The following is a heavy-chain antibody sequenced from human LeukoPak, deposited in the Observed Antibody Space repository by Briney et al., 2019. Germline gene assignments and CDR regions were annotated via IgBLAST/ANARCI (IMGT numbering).Heavy chain of an antibody. CDR1: GFLVSGYY. V-gene: IGHV3-53*01. CDR2: IYTGGNT. CDR3: ARGGFDY. Sequence: GESLRLSCAASGFLVSGYYMSWVRQAPGKGLEWVSVIYTGGNTYYADSVKGRLTISRDNSKNTLYLQMNSLRAEDTAVYYCARGGFDYWGQGTLVTVSS. J-gene: IGHJ4*02.